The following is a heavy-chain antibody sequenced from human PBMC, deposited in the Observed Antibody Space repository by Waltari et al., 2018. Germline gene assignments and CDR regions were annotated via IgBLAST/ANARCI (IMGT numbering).Heavy chain of an antibody. CDR1: GGSISSYY. Sequence: QVQLQESGPGLVKPSETLSLTCTVSGGSISSYYWSWIRQPAGQGLEWIGRIYTSGSTNYNPSLKSRVTMSVDTSKNQFSLKLSSVTAADTAVYYCARDRTFDCSSTSCYRGNWFDPWGQGTLVTVSS. V-gene: IGHV4-4*07. D-gene: IGHD2-2*02. CDR2: IYTSGST. CDR3: ARDRTFDCSSTSCYRGNWFDP. J-gene: IGHJ5*02.